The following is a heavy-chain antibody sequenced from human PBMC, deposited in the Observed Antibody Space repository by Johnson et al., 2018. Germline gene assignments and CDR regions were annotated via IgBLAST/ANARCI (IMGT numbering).Heavy chain of an antibody. D-gene: IGHD5-18*01. Sequence: VQLVESGGGVVQPGGSLRLSCAASGFTFSSYWMSWVRQAPGKGLEWVANIKQDGSEKYYADSVKGRFTISRDNSKNTLYLQMNSLRAEDTAGYYCARARSWGIQLYYSYYGMDVWGQGTTVTVSS. J-gene: IGHJ6*02. V-gene: IGHV3-7*01. CDR1: GFTFSSYW. CDR2: IKQDGSEK. CDR3: ARARSWGIQLYYSYYGMDV.